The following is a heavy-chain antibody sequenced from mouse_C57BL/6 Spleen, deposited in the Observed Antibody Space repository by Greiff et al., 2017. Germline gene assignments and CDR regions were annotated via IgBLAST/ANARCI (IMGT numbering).Heavy chain of an antibody. CDR3: ARWLTGTWFAY. Sequence: QVQLQQSGAELVMPGASVKLSCKASGYTFTSYWMHWVKQRPGQGLEWIGEIDPSDSYTNYNQKFKGKSTLTVDKSSSTADMQLSSLTSEDSAVYYCARWLTGTWFAYWGQGTLVTVSA. V-gene: IGHV1-69*01. CDR2: IDPSDSYT. J-gene: IGHJ3*01. CDR1: GYTFTSYW. D-gene: IGHD4-1*01.